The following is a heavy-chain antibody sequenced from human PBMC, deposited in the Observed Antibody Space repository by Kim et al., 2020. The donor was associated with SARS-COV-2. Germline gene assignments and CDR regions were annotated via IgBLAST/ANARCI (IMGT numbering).Heavy chain of an antibody. Sequence: GGSLRLSCAASGFTFSSYGMHWVRQAPGKGLEWVAAIWCDGSSKYYADSVKGRFTISRDNSKNTLYLQMNSLRAEDTAVYYCARGYASSYYDFWSVHPLDYWGQATLVTVSS. CDR1: GFTFSSYG. CDR2: IWCDGSSK. V-gene: IGHV3-33*01. D-gene: IGHD3-3*01. CDR3: ARGYASSYYDFWSVHPLDY. J-gene: IGHJ4*02.